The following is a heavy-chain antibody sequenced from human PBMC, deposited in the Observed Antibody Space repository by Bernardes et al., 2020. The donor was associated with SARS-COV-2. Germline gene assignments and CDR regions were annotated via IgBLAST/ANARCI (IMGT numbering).Heavy chain of an antibody. CDR1: GGSIRSGDYY. Sequence: SETLSLTCPASGGSIRSGDYYWSWIRQPPGKGLEWLGHTNYSGSSHYNPSLKSRLTISVDTSKNQFSLKLSSVTAADKDVYCCGREFREVMAQFDYWGQGALVTVS. D-gene: IGHD3-16*01. CDR3: GREFREVMAQFDY. J-gene: IGHJ4*02. V-gene: IGHV4-30-4*08. CDR2: TNYSGSS.